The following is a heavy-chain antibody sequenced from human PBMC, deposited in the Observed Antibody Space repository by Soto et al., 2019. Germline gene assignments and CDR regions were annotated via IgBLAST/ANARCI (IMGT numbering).Heavy chain of an antibody. CDR1: GYTFTSYG. Sequence: WASVKVSCKASGYTFTSYGISWVRQAPGQGLEWMGWISAYNGNTNYAQKLQGRVTMTTDTSTSTAYMELRSLRSDDTAVYYCARDRKAARPRGYYYYYGMDVWGQGTTVTVSS. CDR2: ISAYNGNT. CDR3: ARDRKAARPRGYYYYYGMDV. J-gene: IGHJ6*02. D-gene: IGHD6-6*01. V-gene: IGHV1-18*04.